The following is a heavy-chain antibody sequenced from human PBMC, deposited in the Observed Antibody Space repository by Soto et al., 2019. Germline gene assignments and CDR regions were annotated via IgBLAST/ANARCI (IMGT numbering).Heavy chain of an antibody. CDR1: GDSVSSNSAA. J-gene: IGHJ5*02. Sequence: SETLPRTGASSGDSVSSNSAAWIWIRQSPSRGLEWLGRTYYRSKWYNDYAVSVKSRITINPDTSKNQFSLQLNSVTPDDTAVFFVSIATVPRHLFDPWAKGTLVPVPS. CDR3: SIATVPRHLFDP. CDR2: TYYRSKWYN. V-gene: IGHV6-1*01. D-gene: IGHD2-21*01.